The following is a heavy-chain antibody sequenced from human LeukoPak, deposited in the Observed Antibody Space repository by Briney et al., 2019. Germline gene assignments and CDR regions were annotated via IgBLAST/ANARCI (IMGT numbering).Heavy chain of an antibody. CDR1: GGSISSYY. D-gene: IGHD2-2*02. CDR3: ARALHPHCSSTSCYTREFSNNWFDP. J-gene: IGHJ5*02. V-gene: IGHV4-4*07. Sequence: SETLSLTCTVSGGSISSYYWSWIRQPAGKGLEWIGRIYTSGSTNYNPSLKSRVTMSVDTSKNQFSLKLSSVTAADTAVYYCARALHPHCSSTSCYTREFSNNWFDPWGQGTLVTVSS. CDR2: IYTSGST.